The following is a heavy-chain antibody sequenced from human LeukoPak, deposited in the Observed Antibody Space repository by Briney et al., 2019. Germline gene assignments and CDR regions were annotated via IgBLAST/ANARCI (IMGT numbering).Heavy chain of an antibody. CDR1: GFTFSSYS. J-gene: IGHJ5*02. Sequence: GGSLRLSCAASGFTFSSYSMNWVRQAPGKGLEWVSYISSSSSTIYYADSVKGRFTISRDNAKNSLYLQMNSLRAEDTAVYYCAKDVLTAVAGNNWFDPWGQGTLVTVSS. V-gene: IGHV3-48*01. CDR2: ISSSSSTI. CDR3: AKDVLTAVAGNNWFDP. D-gene: IGHD6-19*01.